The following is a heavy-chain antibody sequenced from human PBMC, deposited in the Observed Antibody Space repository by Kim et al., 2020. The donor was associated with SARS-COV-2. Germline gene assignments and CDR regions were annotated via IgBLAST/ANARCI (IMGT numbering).Heavy chain of an antibody. CDR1: GYSFTSYW. D-gene: IGHD3-10*02. Sequence: GESLKISCKGSGYSFTSYWIGWVRQMPGKGLGWMGIIYPGDSDTRYSPSFQGQVTITADKSISTAYLQWSSLKASDTAMYYCARQAYPGVLGAHSGFDIWGQGTMVTVSS. CDR3: ARQAYPGVLGAHSGFDI. V-gene: IGHV5-51*01. CDR2: IYPGDSDT. J-gene: IGHJ3*02.